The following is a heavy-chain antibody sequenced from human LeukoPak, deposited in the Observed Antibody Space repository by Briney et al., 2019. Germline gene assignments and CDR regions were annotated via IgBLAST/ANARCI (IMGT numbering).Heavy chain of an antibody. CDR1: GGSISSYY. V-gene: IGHV4-59*01. J-gene: IGHJ5*02. CDR3: ARGGSTSYREFLYNWFDP. Sequence: SETLSLTCTVSGGSISSYYWSWIRQPPGNGLEWIGYIYYSGSTNYNPSLKSRVTISVDTSKNQFSLKLSSVTAADTAVYYCARGGSTSYREFLYNWFDPWGQGTLVTVCS. D-gene: IGHD3-10*01. CDR2: IYYSGST.